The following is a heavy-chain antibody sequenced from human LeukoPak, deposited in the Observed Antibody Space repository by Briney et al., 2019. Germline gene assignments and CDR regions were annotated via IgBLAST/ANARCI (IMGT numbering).Heavy chain of an antibody. CDR1: GFTFGTYA. Sequence: GSLRLSCAASGFTFGTYAMHWVRQAPGKGLEWVAMISYHGRKKLYADSVKGRFSISRDNAENTLFLQMNSLRHDDTAVYYCARVASLSVTHYYYYGMDVWGPGTPVFVSS. J-gene: IGHJ6*02. D-gene: IGHD4-17*01. V-gene: IGHV3-30*04. CDR3: ARVASLSVTHYYYYGMDV. CDR2: ISYHGRKK.